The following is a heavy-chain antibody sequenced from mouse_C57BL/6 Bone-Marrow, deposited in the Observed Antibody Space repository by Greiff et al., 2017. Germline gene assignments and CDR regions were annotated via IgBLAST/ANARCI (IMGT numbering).Heavy chain of an antibody. Sequence: QLQQSGPVPVKPGASVKMSCKASGYTFTDYYMNWVKQSHGKSLEWIGVINPYNGGTSYNQKFKGKATLTVDKSSSTAYMELNSLTSEDSAVYYCARNYWGQGTTLTVSS. V-gene: IGHV1-19*01. CDR3: ARNY. CDR2: INPYNGGT. CDR1: GYTFTDYY. J-gene: IGHJ2*01.